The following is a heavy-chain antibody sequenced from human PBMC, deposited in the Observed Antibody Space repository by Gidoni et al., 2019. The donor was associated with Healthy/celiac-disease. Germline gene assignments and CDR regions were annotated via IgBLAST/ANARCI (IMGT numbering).Heavy chain of an antibody. Sequence: VQLVQSGAEVKKPGSAVTVYCKASGGTFSSYAISWVRQAPGQGLEWMGGIIPSFGTAHYAQKFHGSVTITADESTCTAYMELSSLRSEDTAVYYCASGLTVTRISHWGQGTLVTVSS. CDR1: GGTFSSYA. CDR2: IIPSFGTA. J-gene: IGHJ4*02. D-gene: IGHD4-17*01. CDR3: ASGLTVTRISH. V-gene: IGHV1-69*01.